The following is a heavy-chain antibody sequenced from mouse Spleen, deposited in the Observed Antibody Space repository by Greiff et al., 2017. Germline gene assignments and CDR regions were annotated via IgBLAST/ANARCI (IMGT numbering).Heavy chain of an antibody. CDR2: ISGGGSYT. V-gene: IGHV5-9-2*01. CDR3: ARRYGSTYWYFDV. Sequence: EVQGVESGGGLVKPGGSLKLSCAASGFTFSSYGMSWVRQTPEKRLEWVATISGGGSYTYYPDSVKGRFTISRDNAKNNLYLQMSSLRSEDTALYYCARRYGSTYWYFDVWGAGTTVTVSS. CDR1: GFTFSSYG. D-gene: IGHD1-1*01. J-gene: IGHJ1*01.